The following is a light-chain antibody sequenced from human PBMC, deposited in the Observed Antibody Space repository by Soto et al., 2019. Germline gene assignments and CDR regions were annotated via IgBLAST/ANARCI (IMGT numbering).Light chain of an antibody. Sequence: EIVLTQSPGTLSLSPGERATLSCRASQSVNSNYFAWYQQKPGQAPRLLIYGASSRATDIPDRFSGSGSGTDFTLTISRLEPEDFAVYYCQLYGSSPYTFGQGTKLEIK. J-gene: IGKJ2*01. CDR1: QSVNSNY. CDR3: QLYGSSPYT. CDR2: GAS. V-gene: IGKV3-20*01.